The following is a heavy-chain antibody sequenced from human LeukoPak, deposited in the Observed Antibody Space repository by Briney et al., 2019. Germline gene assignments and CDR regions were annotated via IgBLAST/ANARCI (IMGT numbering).Heavy chain of an antibody. CDR3: AKTLHGYSSSQPKIYYFDY. V-gene: IGHV3-23*01. J-gene: IGHJ4*02. CDR1: GFTFSSYA. Sequence: GGSLTLSCAASGFTFSSYAMSWVRQAPGKGLEWVSAISGSGGSTYYTDSVKGRFTISRDNSKNTLYLQMNSLRAEDTAVYYCAKTLHGYSSSQPKIYYFDYWGQGTLVTVSS. CDR2: ISGSGGST. D-gene: IGHD6-13*01.